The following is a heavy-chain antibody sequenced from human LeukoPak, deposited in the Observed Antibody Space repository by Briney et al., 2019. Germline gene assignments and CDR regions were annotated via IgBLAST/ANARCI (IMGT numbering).Heavy chain of an antibody. V-gene: IGHV4-59*01. D-gene: IGHD3-22*01. Sequence: SETLSITCTVSGGSISSYYWSWIRQPPGKGLEWIGYIYYSGSTNYNPSLKSRVTISVDTSKNQFSLKLSSVTAADTAVYYCARHAYDSSGYYSFRPFDYWGQGTLVTVSS. CDR3: ARHAYDSSGYYSFRPFDY. J-gene: IGHJ4*02. CDR1: GGSISSYY. CDR2: IYYSGST.